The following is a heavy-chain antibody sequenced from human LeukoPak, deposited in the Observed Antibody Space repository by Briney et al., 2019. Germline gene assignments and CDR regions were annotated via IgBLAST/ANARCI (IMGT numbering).Heavy chain of an antibody. D-gene: IGHD3-22*01. Sequence: ASVKVSCKASGYTFSGYYIHWVRQAPGQGLEWMGWINPNSGGTNYAQKFQGRVTMTRDTSISTAYMELSRLRSDDTAVYYCAREPHYDTNWFDPWGQGTLVTVSS. CDR2: INPNSGGT. V-gene: IGHV1-2*02. CDR1: GYTFSGYY. CDR3: AREPHYDTNWFDP. J-gene: IGHJ5*02.